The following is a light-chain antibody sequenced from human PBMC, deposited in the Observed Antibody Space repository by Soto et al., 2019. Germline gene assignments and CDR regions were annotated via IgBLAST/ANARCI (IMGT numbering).Light chain of an antibody. CDR2: GAS. J-gene: IGKJ1*01. Sequence: DIVMTQSPATLSVSPGERATLSSRSSQSVRNNLAWYQQKPGQAPRLLIFGASTRATGTPARFSGSGSGTEFTLTISSLQSEDFAIYYCQQYSEWPPWTFGQGTKVDIK. CDR1: QSVRNN. V-gene: IGKV3-15*01. CDR3: QQYSEWPPWT.